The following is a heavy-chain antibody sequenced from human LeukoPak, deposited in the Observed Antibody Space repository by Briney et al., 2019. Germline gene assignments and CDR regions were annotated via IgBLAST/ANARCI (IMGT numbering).Heavy chain of an antibody. CDR1: GFTFSSYG. Sequence: PGRSLRLSCAASGFTFSSYGMHWVRQAPGKGLEWVAVISYDGSNKYYADSVKGRFTISRDNSKNTLYLQMNSLRAEDTAVYYCAKDSHSGSWGGAFGIWGQGTMVTVSS. CDR2: ISYDGSNK. V-gene: IGHV3-30*18. CDR3: AKDSHSGSWGGAFGI. D-gene: IGHD1-26*01. J-gene: IGHJ3*02.